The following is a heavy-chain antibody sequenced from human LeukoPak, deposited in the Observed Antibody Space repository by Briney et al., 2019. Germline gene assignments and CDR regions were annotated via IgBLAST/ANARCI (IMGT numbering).Heavy chain of an antibody. Sequence: SEPLSLTCAVYGGSFSGYYWSWIRQPPGKGLEWIGEINHSGSTNYNPSLKSRVTISVDTSKNQFSLKLSSVTAADTAVYYCAREGVSSGWSFDYWGQGTLVTVSS. CDR1: GGSFSGYY. CDR3: AREGVSSGWSFDY. CDR2: INHSGST. J-gene: IGHJ4*02. D-gene: IGHD6-19*01. V-gene: IGHV4-34*01.